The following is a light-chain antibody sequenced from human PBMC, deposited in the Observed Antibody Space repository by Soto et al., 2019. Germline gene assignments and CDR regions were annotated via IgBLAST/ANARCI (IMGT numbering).Light chain of an antibody. CDR2: EVS. CDR1: HSLLNTDGKTY. J-gene: IGKJ5*01. CDR3: MQSIQFPIT. Sequence: VMAHTPLSLSVTAGQAASLCCQSSHSLLNTDGKTYLYWYLQKPGQAPHLLIYEVSSRFSGVPDRFNGSGSGTDFTLQISRVEAEDVGVYYCMQSIQFPITFGQGTRLEIK. V-gene: IGKV2D-29*01.